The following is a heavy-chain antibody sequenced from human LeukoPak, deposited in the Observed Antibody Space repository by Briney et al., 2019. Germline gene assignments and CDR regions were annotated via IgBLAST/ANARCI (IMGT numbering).Heavy chain of an antibody. CDR3: AKDPSNYGH. J-gene: IGHJ4*02. V-gene: IGHV3-23*01. CDR2: MSGSGGST. D-gene: IGHD4-11*01. CDR1: GFPFSRYA. Sequence: GGSLRLLCAASGFPFSRYAMSWAPQAPGKGLEGVSAMSGSGGSTYYADSVKGRFTISRDNSKNTLYLQMNSLRAEDTAVYYCAKDPSNYGHWGQGTLVTVSS.